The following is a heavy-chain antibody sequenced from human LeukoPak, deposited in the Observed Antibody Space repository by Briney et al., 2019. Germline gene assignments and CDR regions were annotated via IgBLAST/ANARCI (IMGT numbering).Heavy chain of an antibody. J-gene: IGHJ4*02. CDR3: AKDWSSGYFNDY. CDR1: GFTFSSYG. CDR2: IRYDGSNK. D-gene: IGHD3-22*01. Sequence: SGGSLRLSCAASGFTFSSYGMHWVRQAPGKGLEWVAFIRYDGSNKYYADSVKGRFTISRDNSKNTLYLQMNSLRAEDTAVYYCAKDWSSGYFNDYWGQGTLVTVSS. V-gene: IGHV3-30*02.